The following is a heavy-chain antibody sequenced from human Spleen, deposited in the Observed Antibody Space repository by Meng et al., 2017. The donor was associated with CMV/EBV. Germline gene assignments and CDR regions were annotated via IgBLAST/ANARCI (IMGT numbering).Heavy chain of an antibody. CDR1: GVTFSSYW. J-gene: IGHJ4*02. D-gene: IGHD6-6*01. CDR2: INSDESST. CDR3: ARVERYSSSSPYVY. Sequence: ASGVTFSSYWMHWVRQAPGKGLVWVSRINSDESSTSYADSVKGRFTISRVNAKNTLYLQMNSLRAEDTAVYYCARVERYSSSSPYVYWGQGTLVTVSS. V-gene: IGHV3-74*01.